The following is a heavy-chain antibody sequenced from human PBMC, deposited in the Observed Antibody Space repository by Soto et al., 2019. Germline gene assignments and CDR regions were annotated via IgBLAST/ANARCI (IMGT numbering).Heavy chain of an antibody. CDR3: ARERVEYGDYQYYGMDV. CDR1: GFTFCSYA. Sequence: GGSLRLSCAASGFTFCSYAMHWVRQPPGKGLEGVEGISYHGSKNYYADSVKGRFTISRDNSKNTLYLQMNSLRAEDTAVYYCARERVEYGDYQYYGMDVWGQGTTVTVSS. V-gene: IGHV3-30-3*01. J-gene: IGHJ6*02. D-gene: IGHD2-15*01. CDR2: ISYHGSKN.